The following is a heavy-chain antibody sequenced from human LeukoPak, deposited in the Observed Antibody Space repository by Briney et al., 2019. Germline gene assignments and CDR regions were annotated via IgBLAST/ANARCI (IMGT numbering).Heavy chain of an antibody. CDR3: AAGAPYDLLRY. Sequence: SVKISCKYSAENLTELSAHRLRQAPGKGKEWMGGFDPEDGEAIYAQKFQGRVTMTEDTSTDTAYMEMNSLRSEDTDVYYCAAGAPYDLLRYWGEGTLLTFSS. V-gene: IGHV1-24*01. CDR1: AENLTELS. J-gene: IGHJ4*02. D-gene: IGHD3-22*01. CDR2: FDPEDGEA.